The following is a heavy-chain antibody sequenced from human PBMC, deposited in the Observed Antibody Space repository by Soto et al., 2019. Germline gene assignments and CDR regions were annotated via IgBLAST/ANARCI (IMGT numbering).Heavy chain of an antibody. CDR3: AMSGLAGRRASNWFDP. J-gene: IGHJ5*02. CDR2: IYYTGST. V-gene: IGHV4-39*01. CDR1: GGSISSGSHY. Sequence: PSETLSLTCTVSGGSISSGSHYGGWIRQPPGKGLEWIGCIYYTGSTYYNMSLKSRVTISVDTSKNQFSLKLHSVTAADTAVYYCAMSGLAGRRASNWFDPWGQGTLVTVSS. D-gene: IGHD6-13*01.